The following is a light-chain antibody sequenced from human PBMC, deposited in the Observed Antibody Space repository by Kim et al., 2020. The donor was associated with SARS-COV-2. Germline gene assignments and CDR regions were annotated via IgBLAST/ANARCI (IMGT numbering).Light chain of an antibody. V-gene: IGKV3-15*01. J-gene: IGKJ4*01. CDR2: GAS. Sequence: VSPGERATLSCRASQSVSSNLAWYQQKPGQAPRLLIYGASTRATGIPARFSGSGSGTEFTLTISSLQSEDFAVYYCQQYNNWPPLTVGGGTKVEI. CDR3: QQYNNWPPLT. CDR1: QSVSSN.